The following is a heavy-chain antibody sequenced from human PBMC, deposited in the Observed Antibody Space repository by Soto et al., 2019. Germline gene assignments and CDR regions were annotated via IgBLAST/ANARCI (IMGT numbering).Heavy chain of an antibody. CDR2: IYTSGST. J-gene: IGHJ6*02. CDR1: GGSISSYY. CDR3: TRDDIEDREGTADYYYYGMDV. Sequence: SETLSLTCTVSGGSISSYYWSWIRQPAGKGLEWIGRIYTSGSTNYNPSLKSRVTMSVDTSKNQFSLKLSSVTAADTAVYYCTRDDIEDREGTADYYYYGMDVWGQGTTVTVSS. D-gene: IGHD6-13*01. V-gene: IGHV4-4*07.